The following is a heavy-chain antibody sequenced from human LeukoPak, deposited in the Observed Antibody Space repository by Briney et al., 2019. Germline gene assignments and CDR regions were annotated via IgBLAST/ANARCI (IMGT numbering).Heavy chain of an antibody. D-gene: IGHD3/OR15-3a*01. J-gene: IGHJ3*02. CDR3: ARDLGFYDFWSGPLNAFDI. V-gene: IGHV1-69*04. CDR2: IIPILGIA. CDR1: GGTFSSYT. Sequence: SVKVSCKASGGTFSSYTISWVRQAPGQGLEWMGRIIPILGIANYAQKFQGRVTITADKSTSTAYMELSSLRSEDTDVYYCARDLGFYDFWSGPLNAFDIGCQGTMVTVSS.